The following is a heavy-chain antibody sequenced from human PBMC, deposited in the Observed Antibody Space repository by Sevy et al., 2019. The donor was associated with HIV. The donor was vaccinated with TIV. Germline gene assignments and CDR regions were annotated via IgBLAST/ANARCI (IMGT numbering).Heavy chain of an antibody. CDR3: AGLFYGSAGY. D-gene: IGHD3-10*01. CDR1: GFTFSSYW. CDR2: INLDGSET. J-gene: IGHJ4*01. Sequence: GGSLRLSCAASGFTFSSYWMSWVRQAPGKGLEWLATINLDGSETFYVDSVKGRFTISRHNPRKSVYLKMTSLSGEDTAVYYWAGLFYGSAGYWGQGTLVTVSP. V-gene: IGHV3-7*01.